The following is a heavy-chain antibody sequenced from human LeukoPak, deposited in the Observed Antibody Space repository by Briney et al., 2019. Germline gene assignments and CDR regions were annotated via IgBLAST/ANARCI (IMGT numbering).Heavy chain of an antibody. V-gene: IGHV3-23*01. J-gene: IGHJ4*02. D-gene: IGHD3-22*01. CDR3: ARDGPHYYDSSGYLGL. Sequence: GGSLRLSCAASGFTFSSQAMSWVRQAPGKGLEWVSGISGSGGSTYYADSVKGRFTISRDNSKNTLYLQMNSLRAEDTAVYYCARDGPHYYDSSGYLGLWGQGTLVTVSS. CDR1: GFTFSSQA. CDR2: ISGSGGST.